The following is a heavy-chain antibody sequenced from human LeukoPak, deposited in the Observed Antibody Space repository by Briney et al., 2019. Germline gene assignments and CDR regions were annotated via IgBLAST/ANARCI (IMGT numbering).Heavy chain of an antibody. CDR2: INPNSGGT. J-gene: IGHJ6*03. V-gene: IGHV1-2*02. D-gene: IGHD6-19*01. CDR3: ARWYGSGGYYYYYMDV. Sequence: GASVKVSCKASGYTFTSYGISWVRQAPGQGLEWMGWINPNSGGTNYAQKFQGRVTMTRDTSISTAYMELSRLRSDDTAVYYCARWYGSGGYYYYYMDVWGKGTTVTVSS. CDR1: GYTFTSYG.